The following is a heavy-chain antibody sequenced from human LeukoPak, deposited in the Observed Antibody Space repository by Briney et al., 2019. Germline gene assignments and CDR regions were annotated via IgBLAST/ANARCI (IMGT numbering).Heavy chain of an antibody. D-gene: IGHD1-26*01. CDR2: ISSSSSYI. J-gene: IGHJ3*02. V-gene: IGHV3-21*01. CDR3: ARDTISGSLLTDAFDI. CDR1: GFTFSSYS. Sequence: GSLRLSCAASGFTFSSYSMNWVRQAPGKGLEWVSSISSSSSYIYYADSVKGRFTISRDNAKNSLYLQMNSLRAEDTAVYYCARDTISGSLLTDAFDIWGQGTMVTVSS.